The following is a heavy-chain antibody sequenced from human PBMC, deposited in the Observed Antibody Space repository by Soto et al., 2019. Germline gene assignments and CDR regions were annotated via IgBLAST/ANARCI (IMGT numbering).Heavy chain of an antibody. D-gene: IGHD3-10*01. Sequence: QVQLQASGPGLVKPSETLSLTCTVSGGSVSSGSYYWSWIRQPPGKGLEWIGYIYYSGSTNYNPSLKNRVTISVDTSKHQFSLKLSSVTAADTAVYYCARAPMYYYVSGTNRGVDYWGQGTLVTVSS. CDR1: GGSVSSGSYY. V-gene: IGHV4-61*01. CDR3: ARAPMYYYVSGTNRGVDY. J-gene: IGHJ4*02. CDR2: IYYSGST.